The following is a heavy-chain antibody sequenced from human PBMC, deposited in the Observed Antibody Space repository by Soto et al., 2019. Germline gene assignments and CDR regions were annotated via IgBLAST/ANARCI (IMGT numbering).Heavy chain of an antibody. V-gene: IGHV3-21*01. J-gene: IGHJ4*02. CDR1: GFTFSESS. Sequence: PGGSLRLSCAASGFTFSESSLNWVRQAPGMGLEWVSSINARSTHIFYADSGKGRFTISRDNAKNSLFLQMDNLTAEDTAVYYCARGGGSLNFWGQGTLVTVSS. D-gene: IGHD2-15*01. CDR3: ARGGGSLNF. CDR2: INARSTHI.